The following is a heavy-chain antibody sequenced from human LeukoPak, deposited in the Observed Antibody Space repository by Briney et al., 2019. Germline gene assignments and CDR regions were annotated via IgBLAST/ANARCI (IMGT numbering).Heavy chain of an antibody. CDR1: GYTFTNYY. CDR2: INPSGGST. CDR3: ARDRTGYYYDSSGYYFDAFDI. J-gene: IGHJ3*02. D-gene: IGHD3-22*01. V-gene: IGHV1-46*03. Sequence: ASVKVSCKASGYTFTNYYMHWVRQAPGQGLEWMGIINPSGGSTRYAQKFQGRVTMTRDTSTTTVYMELSSLRSEDTAVYSCARDRTGYYYDSSGYYFDAFDIWGQGTMVTVSS.